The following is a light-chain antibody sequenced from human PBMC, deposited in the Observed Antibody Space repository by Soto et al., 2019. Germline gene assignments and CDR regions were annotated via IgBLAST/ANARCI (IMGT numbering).Light chain of an antibody. Sequence: EIVLTQSPGTLSLSPGERATLSCRASQTVRNNYLAWYQQKPGQAPRLLIYDASSRATGIPDRFSGGGSGTDFTLTISRLAPEDFAVYYCQQYGSSPETFGQGTKVDIK. J-gene: IGKJ1*01. CDR1: QTVRNNY. V-gene: IGKV3-20*01. CDR3: QQYGSSPET. CDR2: DAS.